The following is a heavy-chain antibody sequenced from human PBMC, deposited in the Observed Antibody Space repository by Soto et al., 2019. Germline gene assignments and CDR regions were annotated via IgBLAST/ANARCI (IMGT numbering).Heavy chain of an antibody. Sequence: ASVKVSCKASGYSFKTYSIHWVRQAPGQRLEWMGSINAGSGDTKYSPQFQGRVTITRDTTATTAYMEMRSLRSEDTAVYYCARNRLLWYEDFDPWGQGTQVTVSS. CDR3: ARNRLLWYEDFDP. J-gene: IGHJ5*02. CDR1: GYSFKTYS. D-gene: IGHD2-21*01. CDR2: INAGSGDT. V-gene: IGHV1-3*01.